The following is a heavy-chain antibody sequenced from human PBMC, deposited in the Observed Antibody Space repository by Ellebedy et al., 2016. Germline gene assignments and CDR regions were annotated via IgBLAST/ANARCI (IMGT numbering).Heavy chain of an antibody. Sequence: SVKVSCKASGGTFSSYAISWVRQAPGQGLEWMGGIIPILGIANYAQKFQGRVTITADKSTSTAYMELSSLRSEDTAVYYCARREKIYGDHAYGRPGAFDIWGQGTMVTVSS. J-gene: IGHJ3*02. CDR1: GGTFSSYA. V-gene: IGHV1-69*10. D-gene: IGHD4-17*01. CDR2: IIPILGIA. CDR3: ARREKIYGDHAYGRPGAFDI.